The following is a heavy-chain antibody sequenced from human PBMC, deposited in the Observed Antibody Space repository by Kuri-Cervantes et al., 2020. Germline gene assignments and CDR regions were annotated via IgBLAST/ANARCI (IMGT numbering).Heavy chain of an antibody. Sequence: ETLSLTCAVSGFTFDSGAMTWVRQAPGKGLEWVAYIHSSSSPIYYADSVKGRFTISRDNAKNSLYLQMNSLRAEDTAVYYCASEVGYCGGGSCYDYFYYWGQGTLVTVSS. CDR3: ASEVGYCGGGSCYDYFYY. J-gene: IGHJ4*02. CDR1: GFTFDSGA. CDR2: IHSSSSPI. D-gene: IGHD2-15*01. V-gene: IGHV3-48*01.